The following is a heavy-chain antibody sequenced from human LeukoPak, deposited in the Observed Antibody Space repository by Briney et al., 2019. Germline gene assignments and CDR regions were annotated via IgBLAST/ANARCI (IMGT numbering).Heavy chain of an antibody. D-gene: IGHD6-13*01. Sequence: ASVKVSCKASGFTCTTSAMQWVRQARGQRLEWIGWIVVGSSNINYAQKFQERVTITRDMSTSTAYMELSSLRSEDTAVYYCAATIAADTDYYGMDVWGQGTTVTVSS. CDR1: GFTCTTSA. V-gene: IGHV1-58*02. J-gene: IGHJ6*02. CDR2: IVVGSSNI. CDR3: AATIAADTDYYGMDV.